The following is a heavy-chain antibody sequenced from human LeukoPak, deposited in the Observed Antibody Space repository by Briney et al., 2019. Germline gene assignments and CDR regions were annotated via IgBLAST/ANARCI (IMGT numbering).Heavy chain of an antibody. D-gene: IGHD1-26*01. Sequence: GGSLRLSCAASGFTFTTYGMHWVRQAPGKGLEWVAVISHDGSNQYYADSVKGRFTISRDNSKNTLYLRMNSLRADDTAVYYCAKVSGTYSSYFDYWGQGTVVTVSS. CDR1: GFTFTTYG. J-gene: IGHJ4*02. V-gene: IGHV3-30*18. CDR3: AKVSGTYSSYFDY. CDR2: ISHDGSNQ.